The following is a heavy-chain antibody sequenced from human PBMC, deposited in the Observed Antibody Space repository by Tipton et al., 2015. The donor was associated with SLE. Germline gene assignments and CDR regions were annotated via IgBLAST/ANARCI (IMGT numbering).Heavy chain of an antibody. CDR2: IGDSGGHT. CDR3: ARAGARSYQDY. D-gene: IGHD1-26*01. Sequence: SLRLSCAASGFTSDNYGMSWVRQAPGKGLEWVSTIGDSGGHTFYADSVKGRFTISRDNAKNTLYVQMNSLRAEDTAVYYCARAGARSYQDYWGQGTLVTVSS. V-gene: IGHV3-23*01. CDR1: GFTSDNYG. J-gene: IGHJ4*02.